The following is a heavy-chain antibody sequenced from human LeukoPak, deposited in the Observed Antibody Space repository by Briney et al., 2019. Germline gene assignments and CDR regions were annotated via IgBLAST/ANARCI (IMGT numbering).Heavy chain of an antibody. CDR1: GGSISSYY. CDR3: AREGAYRTYGDYSPFDF. CDR2: IYYSGST. Sequence: SGTLSLTCAVSGGSISSYYWSWIRQPPGKGLEWIGYIYYSGSTNYNPSLKSRVTISVDTSKNQFSLKLSSVTAADTAVYYCAREGAYRTYGDYSPFDFWGQGTLVTVS. J-gene: IGHJ5*01. V-gene: IGHV4-59*01. D-gene: IGHD4-17*01.